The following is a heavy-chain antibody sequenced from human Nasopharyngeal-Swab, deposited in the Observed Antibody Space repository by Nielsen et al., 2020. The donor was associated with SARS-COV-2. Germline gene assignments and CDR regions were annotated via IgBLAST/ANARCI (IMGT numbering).Heavy chain of an antibody. CDR3: ARDGDRLRRVVAATNYYYGMDV. CDR1: GGTFSSYA. CDR2: IIPIFGTA. Sequence: SVKASCKASGGTFSSYAISWVRQAPGQGLEWMGGIIPIFGTANYAQKFRGRVTITADESTSTAYMELSSLRSEDTAVYYCARDGDRLRRVVAATNYYYGMDVWGQGTTVTVSS. V-gene: IGHV1-69*01. J-gene: IGHJ6*02. D-gene: IGHD2-15*01.